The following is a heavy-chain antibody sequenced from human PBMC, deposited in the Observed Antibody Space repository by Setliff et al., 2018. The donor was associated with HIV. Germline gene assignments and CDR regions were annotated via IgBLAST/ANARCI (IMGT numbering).Heavy chain of an antibody. V-gene: IGHV1-69*13. D-gene: IGHD3-9*01. CDR1: GDVFDSFA. CDR3: ARGGRCNQYFDTSNFFDL. CDR2: IVPIFGTA. Sequence: SVKVSCKASGDVFDSFAFNWVRQAPGQGLEWMGSIVPIFGTAVYAQQFQGRVTITADESTTTAYMELTSLRSDDTAVFYCARGGRCNQYFDTSNFFDLWGQGTLVTVSS. J-gene: IGHJ4*02.